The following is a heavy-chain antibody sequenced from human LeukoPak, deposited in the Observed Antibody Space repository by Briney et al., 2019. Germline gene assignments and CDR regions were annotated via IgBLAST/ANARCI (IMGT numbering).Heavy chain of an antibody. D-gene: IGHD6-13*01. Sequence: GGSLRLSCAASGFTFSSSDMDWVRQAPGKGLEWVASISSSSSLIYYTDSVKGRFTISRDNAKNSLYLQMNSLRAEDTAVYFCAKEGRSTTPGYWGQGALVTVSS. J-gene: IGHJ4*02. CDR1: GFTFSSSD. CDR3: AKEGRSTTPGY. V-gene: IGHV3-21*01. CDR2: ISSSSSLI.